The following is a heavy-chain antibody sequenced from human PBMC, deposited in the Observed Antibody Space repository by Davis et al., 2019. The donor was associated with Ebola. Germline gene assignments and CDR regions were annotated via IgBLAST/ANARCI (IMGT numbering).Heavy chain of an antibody. D-gene: IGHD6-19*01. CDR2: INHSGST. CDR3: VAGEGDY. J-gene: IGHJ2*01. CDR1: GGSFSGYY. V-gene: IGHV4-34*01. Sequence: MPSETLSLTCAVYGGSFSGYYWSWIRQPPGKGLEWIGEINHSGSTNYNPSLKSRVTISVDTSKNQFSLKLSSVTAADTAVYYCVAGEGDYWGRGTLVTVSS.